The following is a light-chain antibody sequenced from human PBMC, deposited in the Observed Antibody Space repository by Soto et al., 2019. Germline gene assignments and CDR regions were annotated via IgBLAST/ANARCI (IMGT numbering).Light chain of an antibody. CDR1: SXDVGGYDY. CDR2: EVS. V-gene: IGLV2-14*01. CDR3: GSYTSTYVRI. J-gene: IGLJ1*01. Sequence: QSVLTQPASVSGSPGQSITISCTGTSXDVGGYDYVSWYQLHPGKAPKLMVFEVSNRPSGVSDRFSGSKSGNVASLTISGLQAAVEADYYCGSYTSTYVRIFGTGTKVTVL.